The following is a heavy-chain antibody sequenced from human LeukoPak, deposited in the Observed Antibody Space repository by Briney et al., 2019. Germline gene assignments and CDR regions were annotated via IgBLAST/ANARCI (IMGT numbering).Heavy chain of an antibody. CDR1: GFTFSDYY. V-gene: IGHV3-11*04. D-gene: IGHD2-2*01. CDR2: ISSSGSTI. CDR3: ARAEGYCSSTSCYGLDY. J-gene: IGHJ4*02. Sequence: KPGGSLRLSCAASGFTFSDYYMSWIRQAPGKGLEWVSYISSSGSTIYYADSVKGRFTISRDNAKNSLYLQMNSLRAEDTAVYYCARAEGYCSSTSCYGLDYWGQGTLVTVSS.